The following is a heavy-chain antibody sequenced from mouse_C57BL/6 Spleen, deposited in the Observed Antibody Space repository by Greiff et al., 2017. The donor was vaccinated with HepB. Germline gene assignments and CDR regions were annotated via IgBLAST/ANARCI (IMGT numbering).Heavy chain of an antibody. CDR2: IDPSDSYT. CDR1: GYTFTSYW. Sequence: VQLQQPGAELVMPGASVKLSCKASGYTFTSYWMHWVKQRPGQGLEWIGEIDPSDSYTNYNQKFKGKSTLTVDKSSSTAYMQLSSLTSEDSAVYYCARRGAGPLAYWGQGTTLTVSS. J-gene: IGHJ2*01. CDR3: ARRGAGPLAY. D-gene: IGHD3-1*01. V-gene: IGHV1-69*01.